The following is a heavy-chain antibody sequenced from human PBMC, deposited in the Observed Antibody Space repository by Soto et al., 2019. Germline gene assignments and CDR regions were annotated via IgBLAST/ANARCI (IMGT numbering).Heavy chain of an antibody. J-gene: IGHJ5*02. CDR1: VFTFSEYS. CDR3: VKVSTFYDILTGYYSTNFFDP. D-gene: IGHD3-9*01. CDR2: ISSDGDIT. V-gene: IGHV3-64D*06. Sequence: GWSLRLSCSASVFTFSEYSMHWFRQAPGKGLQYVSTISSDGDITYYADSVKGRFTISRDNSKNTLYLQMNSLRPEDTAVYYCVKVSTFYDILTGYYSTNFFDPWGQGTLVTVSS.